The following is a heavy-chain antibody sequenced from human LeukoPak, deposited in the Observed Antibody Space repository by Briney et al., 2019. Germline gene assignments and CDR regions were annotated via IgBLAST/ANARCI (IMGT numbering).Heavy chain of an antibody. CDR2: IFYRGGT. CDR1: GNSVTDFYY. J-gene: IGHJ4*02. Sequence: SETLSLTCTVSGNSVTDFYYWVWIRQPPGKGLEWIGSIFYRGGTSYNPSLESRVTISINTSKNQFSLTLTSVTDADTAVYYCARPACGSSSCYSESYFDYWGQGTLVTVSS. CDR3: ARPACGSSSCYSESYFDY. D-gene: IGHD2-15*01. V-gene: IGHV4-38-2*02.